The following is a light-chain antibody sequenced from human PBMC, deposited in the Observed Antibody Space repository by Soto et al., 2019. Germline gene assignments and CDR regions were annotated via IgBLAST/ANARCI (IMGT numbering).Light chain of an antibody. J-gene: IGKJ2*01. CDR3: QQYNSYPKT. CDR1: QTIVTW. CDR2: MAS. Sequence: DVQTTQSPSTLSASIGDTVTITCRASQTIVTWLAWYQQKPGRPPKLLIYMASILESGVPSRFSGRGSGTEFTLTISGLQPDDLGTYYCQQYNSYPKTFGEGTKLDI. V-gene: IGKV1-5*03.